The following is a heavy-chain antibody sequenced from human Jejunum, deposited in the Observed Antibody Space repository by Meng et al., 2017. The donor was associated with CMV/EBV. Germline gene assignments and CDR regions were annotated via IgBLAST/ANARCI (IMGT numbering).Heavy chain of an antibody. J-gene: IGHJ4*02. CDR2: IKSNSDGGTA. CDR3: AADDYGSGSYLFDY. Sequence: TFINAWMSWVRQAPGKGLEWVGRIKSNSDGGTADYAAPVKGRFTFSRDDSKNTFYLQMNSLKTEDTAVYYCAADDYGSGSYLFDYWGQGTLVTVSS. CDR1: TFINAW. V-gene: IGHV3-15*01. D-gene: IGHD3-10*01.